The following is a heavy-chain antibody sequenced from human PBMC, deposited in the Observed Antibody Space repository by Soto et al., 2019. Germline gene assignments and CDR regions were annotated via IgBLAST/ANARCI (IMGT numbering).Heavy chain of an antibody. Sequence: SETLSLTCSVSSASLSSSTYYWSWIRQPPGRGPEWIGSIYYSGNTYYKPSLKSRVSISIDTSRNQFSLKLTSVTAADTGVYYCASSSPFHYWGPGILIT. CDR1: SASLSSSTYY. CDR2: IYYSGNT. V-gene: IGHV4-39*01. D-gene: IGHD6-6*01. CDR3: ASSSPFHY. J-gene: IGHJ4*02.